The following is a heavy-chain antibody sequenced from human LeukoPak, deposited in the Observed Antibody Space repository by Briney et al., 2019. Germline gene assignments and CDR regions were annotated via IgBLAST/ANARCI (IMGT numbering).Heavy chain of an antibody. CDR1: GFTFSSYW. Sequence: GGSLRLSCAASGFTFSSYWMSWVRQAPGKGLEWVANIKQDGSEKYYVDSVKGRFTISRDNAKNSLYLQMNSLRAEDTAVYYCARDQPVYAMTTVTTESLFDYWGQGTLVTVSS. D-gene: IGHD4-17*01. CDR2: IKQDGSEK. CDR3: ARDQPVYAMTTVTTESLFDY. J-gene: IGHJ4*02. V-gene: IGHV3-7*01.